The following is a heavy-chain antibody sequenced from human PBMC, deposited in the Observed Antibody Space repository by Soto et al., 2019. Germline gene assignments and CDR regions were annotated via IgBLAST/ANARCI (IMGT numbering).Heavy chain of an antibody. CDR2: ISGSGGST. J-gene: IGHJ4*02. CDR3: AKDQALRSEEPEFDY. Sequence: GGSLRLSCAASGFTFSSYAMSWVRQAPGKGLEWVSAISGSGGSTYYADSVKGRFTISRDNSKNTLYLQMNSLRAEDTAVYYCAKDQALRSEEPEFDYWGQGTLVTVSS. CDR1: GFTFSSYA. V-gene: IGHV3-23*01. D-gene: IGHD4-17*01.